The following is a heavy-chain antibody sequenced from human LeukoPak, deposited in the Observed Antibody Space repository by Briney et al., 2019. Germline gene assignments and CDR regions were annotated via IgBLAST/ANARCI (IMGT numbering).Heavy chain of an antibody. Sequence: PSETLSLTCTVSGGSISSYYWSWVRQPPGKGLEWIGYIYYSGSTYYNPSLKSRVTISVDTSKNQFSLKLSSVTAADTAVYYCARVYYDFWSGSGAFDIWGQGTMVTVSS. D-gene: IGHD3-3*01. J-gene: IGHJ3*02. CDR1: GGSISSYY. CDR2: IYYSGST. CDR3: ARVYYDFWSGSGAFDI. V-gene: IGHV4-59*08.